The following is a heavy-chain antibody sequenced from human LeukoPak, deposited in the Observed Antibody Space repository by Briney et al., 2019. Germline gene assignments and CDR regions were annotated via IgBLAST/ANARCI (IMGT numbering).Heavy chain of an antibody. V-gene: IGHV3-48*03. Sequence: GGSLRLSCAASGFTFSSYEMNWVRQAPGKGLEWVSYISSSGSTIYYADSVKGRFTISRDNDNNSLYLQMNSLRAEDTAVYYCANLYRSSRTIDYWGQGTLVTVSS. CDR3: ANLYRSSRTIDY. CDR2: ISSSGSTI. J-gene: IGHJ4*02. D-gene: IGHD6-13*01. CDR1: GFTFSSYE.